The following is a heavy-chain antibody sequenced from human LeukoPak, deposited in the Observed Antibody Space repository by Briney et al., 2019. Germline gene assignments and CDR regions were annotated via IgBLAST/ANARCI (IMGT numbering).Heavy chain of an antibody. D-gene: IGHD3-22*01. CDR1: AYTYTGYY. V-gene: IGHV1-2*02. Sequence: PEASVKVSCKASAYTYTGYYMHWVRQAPGQGLEWMGWINPNSGGTNYAQKLQGRVTMTTDTSTSTAYMELRSLRSDDTAVYYCARAPITMTPMGAFDIWGQGTMVTVSS. CDR2: INPNSGGT. CDR3: ARAPITMTPMGAFDI. J-gene: IGHJ3*02.